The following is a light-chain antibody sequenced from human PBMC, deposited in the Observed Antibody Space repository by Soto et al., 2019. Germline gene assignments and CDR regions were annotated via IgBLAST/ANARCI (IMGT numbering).Light chain of an antibody. CDR1: QVINRW. CDR3: QQANSFPFT. V-gene: IGKV1-12*02. J-gene: IGKJ4*01. Sequence: DIPMTQSPSSVSASVGDRVIITCRASQVINRWLAWYQQKPGKAPNLLIYGVSSLQSGVPSRFSGSGSGTDFTLTISSLQPEDFATYFCQQANSFPFTFGGGTKVEIK. CDR2: GVS.